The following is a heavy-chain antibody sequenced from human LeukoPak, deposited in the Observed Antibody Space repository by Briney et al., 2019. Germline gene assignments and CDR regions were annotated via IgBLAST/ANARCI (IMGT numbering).Heavy chain of an antibody. Sequence: PGGSLRLSCEASGFTFSTYPMHWVRQAPEKGLEWVAMISYHGSNEYYADSVKGRFTISRDNSKNTLYLQMNNPRAEDTAIYYCARVYDTTGYYHYFDSWGQGTLVTVSS. D-gene: IGHD3-22*01. CDR2: ISYHGSNE. CDR1: GFTFSTYP. J-gene: IGHJ4*02. V-gene: IGHV3-30*04. CDR3: ARVYDTTGYYHYFDS.